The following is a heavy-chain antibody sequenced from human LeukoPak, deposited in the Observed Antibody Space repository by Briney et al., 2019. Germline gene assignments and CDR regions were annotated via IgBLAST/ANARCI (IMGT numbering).Heavy chain of an antibody. J-gene: IGHJ5*02. V-gene: IGHV1-69*13. Sequence: SVKVSCKASGGTFSSYAISWERQAPGQGLEWMGGIIPIFGTANYAQKFQGRVTITADESTSTAYMELSSLRSEDTAVYYCATSGGPIAAGENWFDPWGQGTLVTVSS. D-gene: IGHD6-13*01. CDR1: GGTFSSYA. CDR3: ATSGGPIAAGENWFDP. CDR2: IIPIFGTA.